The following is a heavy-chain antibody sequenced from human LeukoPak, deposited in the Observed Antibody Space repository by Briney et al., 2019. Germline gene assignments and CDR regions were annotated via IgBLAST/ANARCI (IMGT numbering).Heavy chain of an antibody. J-gene: IGHJ4*02. CDR3: ARVEASGYDYGAFDY. D-gene: IGHD5-12*01. CDR1: GFTFSSYA. V-gene: IGHV3-23*01. Sequence: GGSLRLSCAASGFTFSSYAMSWVRQAPGKGLEWVSAISGSGGSTYYADSVKGRFTISRDNSKNTLYLQMNSLRAEDTAVYYCARVEASGYDYGAFDYWGQGTLVTVSS. CDR2: ISGSGGST.